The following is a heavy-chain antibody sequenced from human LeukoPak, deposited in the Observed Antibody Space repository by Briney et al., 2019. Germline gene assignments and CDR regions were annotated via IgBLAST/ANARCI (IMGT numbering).Heavy chain of an antibody. CDR3: ATLYGDYNWYFDL. CDR1: GFTFNNYA. V-gene: IGHV3-23*01. CDR2: ISGSGDRT. J-gene: IGHJ2*01. D-gene: IGHD4-17*01. Sequence: GGSLRLSCAASGFTFNNYAMSWFRQTPGKGLEWVSAISGSGDRTYYADSVQGRFTISRDNSKNTLYLQMNSLRAEDTAVYYCATLYGDYNWYFDLWGRGTLVTVSS.